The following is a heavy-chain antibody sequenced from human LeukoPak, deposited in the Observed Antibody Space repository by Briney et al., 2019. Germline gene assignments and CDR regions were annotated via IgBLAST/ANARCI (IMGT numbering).Heavy chain of an antibody. Sequence: ASVKVSCKASGGTFSSYAISWVRQAPGQGLEWMGGIIPIFGTANYAQKFQGRVTITADESTSTAYMELSSLRSEDTAVYYCARTYDSSGYMYWFDPWGQGTLVTVSS. CDR2: IIPIFGTA. J-gene: IGHJ5*02. CDR1: GGTFSSYA. CDR3: ARTYDSSGYMYWFDP. D-gene: IGHD3-22*01. V-gene: IGHV1-69*13.